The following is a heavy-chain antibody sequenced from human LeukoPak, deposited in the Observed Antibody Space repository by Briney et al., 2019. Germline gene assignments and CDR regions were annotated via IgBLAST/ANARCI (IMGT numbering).Heavy chain of an antibody. CDR1: GYSFTNYL. CDR2: IYPGDSDT. D-gene: IGHD2-21*01. CDR3: ARHYGGGEYYYGMDV. J-gene: IGHJ6*02. Sequence: ESLMISCKGSGYSFTNYLIGWERQMPGKGLELMGIIYPGDSDTRYSPSFQGQVTISADKSISTAYLQWSSLKASDTAMYYCARHYGGGEYYYGMDVWGQGTTVTVAS. V-gene: IGHV5-51*01.